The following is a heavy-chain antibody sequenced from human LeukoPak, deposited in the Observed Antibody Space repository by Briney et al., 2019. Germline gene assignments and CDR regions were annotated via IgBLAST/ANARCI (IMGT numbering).Heavy chain of an antibody. V-gene: IGHV1-69*13. CDR3: ARTRSSEVGDYDY. CDR2: IIPIFGTA. Sequence: SVKVSCKASGGTFSSYAISWVRQAPGQGLEWMGGIIPIFGTANYAQKFQGRVTITADESTSTAYMELSSLRSEDTAVYYCARTRSSEVGDYDYWGQGTLVTVSS. D-gene: IGHD3-16*01. CDR1: GGTFSSYA. J-gene: IGHJ4*02.